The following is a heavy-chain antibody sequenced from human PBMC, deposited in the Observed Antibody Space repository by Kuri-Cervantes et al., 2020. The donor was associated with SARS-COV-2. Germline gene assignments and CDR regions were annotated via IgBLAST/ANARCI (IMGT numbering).Heavy chain of an antibody. Sequence: SVKVSCKASGGTFSSYTISWVRQAPGQGLEWMGGIIPIFGTANYAQKFQGRVTITADKSTSTAYMELSRLRSDDTAMYYCTSHHYDSNVSPVFDVWGQGTMVTVSS. J-gene: IGHJ3*01. V-gene: IGHV1-69*06. CDR3: TSHHYDSNVSPVFDV. D-gene: IGHD3-22*01. CDR2: IIPIFGTA. CDR1: GGTFSSYT.